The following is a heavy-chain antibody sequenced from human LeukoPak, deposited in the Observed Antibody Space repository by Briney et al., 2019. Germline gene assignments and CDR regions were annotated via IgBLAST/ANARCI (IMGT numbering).Heavy chain of an antibody. Sequence: GASVKVSCKSFGYTFSTYGISWVRQAPGQGLEWMGWISTDNGDTTYAQKLQGRVTMTTDTSTGTAYMELRSLRSDDTAVYYCAGEGLGELTLDCWGQGTLVTVSS. CDR3: AGEGLGELTLDC. V-gene: IGHV1-18*01. D-gene: IGHD3-16*01. J-gene: IGHJ4*02. CDR2: ISTDNGDT. CDR1: GYTFSTYG.